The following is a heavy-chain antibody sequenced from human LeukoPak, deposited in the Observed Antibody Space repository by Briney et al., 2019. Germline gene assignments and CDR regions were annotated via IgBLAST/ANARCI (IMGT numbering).Heavy chain of an antibody. CDR3: ARDPRSGDFWSGYYTDY. D-gene: IGHD3-3*01. V-gene: IGHV1-2*02. CDR1: GYTFTGYY. CDR2: INPNSGGT. Sequence: ASVNVSCKASGYTFTGYYMHWVRQAPGQGLEWMGWINPNSGGTNYAQKFQVRVTMTRDTSISTAYMELSRLRSDDTAVYYCARDPRSGDFWSGYYTDYWGQGTLVTVSS. J-gene: IGHJ4*02.